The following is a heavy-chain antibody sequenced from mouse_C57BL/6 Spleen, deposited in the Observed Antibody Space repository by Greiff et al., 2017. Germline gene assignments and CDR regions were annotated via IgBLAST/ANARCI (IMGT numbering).Heavy chain of an antibody. V-gene: IGHV1-72*01. CDR3: AGLGGYDYAYFDY. D-gene: IGHD2-4*01. CDR2: IDPNSGGT. J-gene: IGHJ2*01. CDR1: GYTFTSYW. Sequence: VQLQQSGAELVKPGASVKLSCKASGYTFTSYWMHWVKQRPGRGLEWIGRIDPNSGGTKYNEKFNSKATLTVDKPSSTAYEQLSSRTSEDSAVYYCAGLGGYDYAYFDYWGQGTTLTVSS.